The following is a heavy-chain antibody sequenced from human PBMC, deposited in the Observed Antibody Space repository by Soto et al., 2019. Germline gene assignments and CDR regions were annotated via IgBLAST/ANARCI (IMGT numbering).Heavy chain of an antibody. V-gene: IGHV3-23*01. D-gene: IGHD6-13*01. Sequence: EVQLLESGGGLVQPGGSLRLSCAASGFTFSNYAVTWVRQAPGKGLEWVSTISGSGGSTYYADSVKGRFTISRDNSKNTLYQQMNSIRAADTAVYYCAKDQGSSWYEIDYWGQGTLVTVSS. CDR2: ISGSGGST. CDR1: GFTFSNYA. J-gene: IGHJ4*02. CDR3: AKDQGSSWYEIDY.